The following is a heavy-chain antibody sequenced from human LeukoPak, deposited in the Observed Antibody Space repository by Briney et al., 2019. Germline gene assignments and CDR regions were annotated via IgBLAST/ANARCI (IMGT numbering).Heavy chain of an antibody. CDR2: IIPIFGTA. CDR3: ARNAALYSSSWPDY. CDR1: GGTFSSYA. D-gene: IGHD6-13*01. Sequence: GASVKVSCKASGGTFSSYAISWVRQAPGQGLEWMGGIIPIFGTANYAQKFQGRVTITADESTSTAYMELSSLRSEDTAVYYCARNAALYSSSWPDYWGQGTLVTVSS. V-gene: IGHV1-69*13. J-gene: IGHJ4*02.